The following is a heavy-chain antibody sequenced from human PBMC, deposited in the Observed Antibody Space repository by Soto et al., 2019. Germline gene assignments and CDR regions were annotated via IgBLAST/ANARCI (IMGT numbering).Heavy chain of an antibody. CDR3: ARDPDSSGYSDAFDI. CDR2: ISAYNGNT. D-gene: IGHD3-22*01. V-gene: IGHV1-18*01. CDR1: GYTFTSYG. Sequence: ALVKVSCKASGYTFTSYGISWVRQAPGQGLEWMGWISAYNGNTNYAQKLQGRVTMTTDTSTSTAYMELRSLRSDDTAVYYCARDPDSSGYSDAFDILGQGTMVTVSS. J-gene: IGHJ3*02.